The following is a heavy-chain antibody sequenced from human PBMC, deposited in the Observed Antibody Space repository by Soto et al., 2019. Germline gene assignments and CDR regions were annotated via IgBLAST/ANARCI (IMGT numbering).Heavy chain of an antibody. V-gene: IGHV3-53*01. CDR2: IYSGGTT. CDR3: ARNGWGMATVGM. D-gene: IGHD4-4*01. J-gene: IGHJ4*02. CDR1: GFTVSNNY. Sequence: EVQLVESGGGLVQPGGSLRLSCAASGFTVSNNYMIWFRLPPGKGLEWVSLIYSGGTTYYAASVKGRFTISRDNSKNTLYLQMTSLRVEGTAVYYCARNGWGMATVGMWGPGTLVTVSS.